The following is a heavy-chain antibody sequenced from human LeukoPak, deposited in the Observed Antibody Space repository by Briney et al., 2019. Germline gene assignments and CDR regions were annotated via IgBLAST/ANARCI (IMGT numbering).Heavy chain of an antibody. J-gene: IGHJ6*02. D-gene: IGHD3-10*01. CDR2: INHSGST. CDR3: ARYMVRGVISYYYYGMGV. V-gene: IGHV4-34*01. CDR1: GGSFSGYY. Sequence: SETLSLTCAVYGGSFSGYYWSWIRQPPGKGLEWIGEINHSGSTNYNPSLKSRVTISVDTSKNQFSLKLSSVTAADTAVYYCARYMVRGVISYYYYGMGVWGQGTTVTVSS.